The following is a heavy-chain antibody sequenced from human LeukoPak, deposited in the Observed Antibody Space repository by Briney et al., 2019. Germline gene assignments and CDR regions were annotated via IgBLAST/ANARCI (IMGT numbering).Heavy chain of an antibody. CDR2: ISGSGGST. J-gene: IGHJ4*02. CDR1: GFTFSSYA. V-gene: IGHV3-23*01. Sequence: GGSLRLSCATSGFTFSSYAMSWVRQAPGKGLEWVSAISGSGGSTYYADSVKGRFTISRDNSKNTLYLQMNSLRAEDTAVYYCAKVALRYSLSAYFDYWGQGTLVTVSS. D-gene: IGHD4-17*01. CDR3: AKVALRYSLSAYFDY.